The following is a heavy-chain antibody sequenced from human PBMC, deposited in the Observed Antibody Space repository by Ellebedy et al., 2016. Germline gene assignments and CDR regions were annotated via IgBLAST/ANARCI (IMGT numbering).Heavy chain of an antibody. CDR1: GFIFSSYT. V-gene: IGHV3-23*01. Sequence: GESLTISXSASGFIFSSYTMTWVRQAPGKGLEWVSSLSESGSSTFYADSVKGRFTISRDNSKNTTFLQMNSLIAEDTALYYCVKDSAARRADYWGQGTLVTVSS. CDR2: LSESGSST. J-gene: IGHJ4*02. D-gene: IGHD6-6*01. CDR3: VKDSAARRADY.